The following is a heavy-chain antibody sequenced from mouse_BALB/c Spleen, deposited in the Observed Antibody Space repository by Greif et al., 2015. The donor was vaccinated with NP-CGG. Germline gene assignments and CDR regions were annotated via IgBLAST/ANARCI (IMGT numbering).Heavy chain of an antibody. D-gene: IGHD1-1*01. CDR3: ARKYTRYYAMDY. J-gene: IGHJ4*01. CDR2: ILPGSGST. CDR1: GYTFSSYW. V-gene: IGHV1-9*01. Sequence: QVQLKESGAELMKPGASVKISCKATGYTFSSYWIEWVKQRPGHGLEWIGEILPGSGSTNYNEKFKGKATFTADTSSDTAYMQLSSLTSEDSAVYYCARKYTRYYAMDYWGQGTSVTVSS.